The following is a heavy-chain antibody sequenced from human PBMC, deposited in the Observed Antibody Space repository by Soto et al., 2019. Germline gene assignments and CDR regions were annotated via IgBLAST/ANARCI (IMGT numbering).Heavy chain of an antibody. Sequence: PSETQSLTSTVSGGNIRSSSYYWDWIRQPPGKGLEWIGSIYYSGSTYYNPSLKSRVTISVDTSKNQFSLKLSSVTAADTAVYFFFNQKTAYDILTGYPFSGFDYWGQGTLVTVSS. J-gene: IGHJ4*02. V-gene: IGHV4-39*01. CDR2: IYYSGST. CDR3: FNQKTAYDILTGYPFSGFDY. D-gene: IGHD3-9*01. CDR1: GGNIRSSSYY.